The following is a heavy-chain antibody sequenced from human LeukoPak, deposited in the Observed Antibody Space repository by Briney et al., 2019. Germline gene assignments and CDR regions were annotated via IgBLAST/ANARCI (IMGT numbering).Heavy chain of an antibody. CDR2: IIPIFGTA. Sequence: SVKVSCKASGYTFTSYGISWVRQAPGQGLEWMGWIIPIFGTANYAQKFQGRVTITADKSTSTAYMELSSLRSEDTAVYYCARGRGYSYGYGYWGQGTLVTVSS. V-gene: IGHV1-69*06. CDR1: GYTFTSYG. J-gene: IGHJ4*02. D-gene: IGHD5-18*01. CDR3: ARGRGYSYGYGY.